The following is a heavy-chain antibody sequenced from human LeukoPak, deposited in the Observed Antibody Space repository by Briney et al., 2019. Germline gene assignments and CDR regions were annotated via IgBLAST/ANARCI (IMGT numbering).Heavy chain of an antibody. J-gene: IGHJ4*02. CDR2: IHYSGST. CDR1: GGSISSGDYF. CDR3: AREPGAYPYYFDY. V-gene: IGHV4-30-4*01. D-gene: IGHD3-10*01. Sequence: PSQTLSLTCTVSGGSISSGDYFWSWIRQPPGKGLEWIGYIHYSGSTFYNPSLKSRVTISVNTSKNQFSLNLSSVTAADTAVYHCAREPGAYPYYFDYWGQGTLVTVSS.